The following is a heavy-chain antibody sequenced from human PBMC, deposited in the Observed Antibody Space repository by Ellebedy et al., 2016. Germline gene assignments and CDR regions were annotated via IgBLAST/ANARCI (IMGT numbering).Heavy chain of an antibody. CDR3: AKVSSSGWYYFDY. CDR2: LSGSGGST. V-gene: IGHV3-23*01. D-gene: IGHD6-19*01. Sequence: GGSLRLSCAASGFIFSSHAMTWVRQAPGKGLEWVSALSGSGGSTFYADSVKGRFTISRDNAQNTVYLQMNSLRAEDTAVYYCAKVSSSGWYYFDYWGQGTLVTVSS. CDR1: GFIFSSHA. J-gene: IGHJ4*02.